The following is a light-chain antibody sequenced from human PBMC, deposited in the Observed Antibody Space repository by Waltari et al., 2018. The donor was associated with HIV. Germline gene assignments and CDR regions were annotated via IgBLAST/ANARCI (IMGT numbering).Light chain of an antibody. CDR2: LAS. Sequence: IVMTQSPATLSASPGERVTLSCRASQSVRSNLAWYQQKPGQAPRLPIYLASTRATGIPARFSGSGSGKEFTLTISSLQSEDFAVYYCQQNNNWPQITFGQGTRLEIK. CDR3: QQNNNWPQIT. J-gene: IGKJ5*01. CDR1: QSVRSN. V-gene: IGKV3-15*01.